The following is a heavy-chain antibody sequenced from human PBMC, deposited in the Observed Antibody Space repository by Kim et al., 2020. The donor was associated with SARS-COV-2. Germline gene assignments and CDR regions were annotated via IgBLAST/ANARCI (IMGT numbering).Heavy chain of an antibody. D-gene: IGHD1-20*01. V-gene: IGHV3-15*01. CDR1: GFTFSDAW. J-gene: IGHJ4*02. Sequence: GGSLRLSCAASGFTFSDAWMSWARQAPGKGLEWLARIKSRTAGGTIDYAAPVKGRFTISRDDSKNTLYLQMDSLRAEDTAVYYCVTGVISGTINWGQGTLVTVSS. CDR2: IKSRTAGGTI. CDR3: VTGVISGTIN.